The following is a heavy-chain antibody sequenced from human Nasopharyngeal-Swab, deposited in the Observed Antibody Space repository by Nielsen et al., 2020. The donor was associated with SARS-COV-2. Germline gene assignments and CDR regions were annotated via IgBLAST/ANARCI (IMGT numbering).Heavy chain of an antibody. J-gene: IGHJ5*02. CDR1: GYSFINYW. CDR2: IYPGNSQT. CDR3: ARRAARDGYNYEVDP. D-gene: IGHD5-24*01. V-gene: IGHV5-51*01. Sequence: GESLKISCKASGYSFINYWIGWVRQKPGKGLEWMGIIYPGNSQTKYSPTFQGRVTISADKSINTAYLQWSSLRASDTALYFCARRAARDGYNYEVDPWGQGTLVTVSS.